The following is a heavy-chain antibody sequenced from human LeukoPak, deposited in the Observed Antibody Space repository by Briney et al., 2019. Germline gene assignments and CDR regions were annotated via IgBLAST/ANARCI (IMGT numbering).Heavy chain of an antibody. D-gene: IGHD5-24*01. J-gene: IGHJ4*02. CDR3: ARHGQNDGYPLDY. V-gene: IGHV4-59*08. CDR1: GGSISGYY. Sequence: PSETLSLTCTVSGGSISGYYWSWIRQPPGKGLEWIAYIHHSGSTNYNPPLKSRLTISVDTSKNQLSLKLNSVTDADTAVYYCARHGQNDGYPLDYWGQGTLVSVSS. CDR2: IHHSGST.